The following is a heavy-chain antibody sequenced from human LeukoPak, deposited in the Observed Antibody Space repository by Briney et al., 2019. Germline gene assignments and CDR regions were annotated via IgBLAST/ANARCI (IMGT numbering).Heavy chain of an antibody. Sequence: PGGSLRLSCAVSGLTFSNHALSWVRQAPGKGLEWVSAISGRDESTYYADSVKGRFTISRDNSKSTLYLQISSLRAEDTAVYHCAKVTGTTNYWGQGTLVTVSS. V-gene: IGHV3-23*01. CDR1: GLTFSNHA. CDR2: ISGRDEST. D-gene: IGHD1-1*01. CDR3: AKVTGTTNY. J-gene: IGHJ4*02.